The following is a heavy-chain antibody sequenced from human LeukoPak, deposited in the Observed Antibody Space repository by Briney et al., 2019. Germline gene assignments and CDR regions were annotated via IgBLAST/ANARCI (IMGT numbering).Heavy chain of an antibody. CDR3: ARSVDTAMVTPFDY. Sequence: SETLSLTCAVYGGSFSGYYWSWIRQPPGKGLEWIGEINHSGSTNYNPSLKSRVTISVDTSRNQFSLKLSSVTAADTAVYYCARSVDTAMVTPFDYWGQGTLVTVSS. D-gene: IGHD5-18*01. CDR1: GGSFSGYY. V-gene: IGHV4-34*01. J-gene: IGHJ4*02. CDR2: INHSGST.